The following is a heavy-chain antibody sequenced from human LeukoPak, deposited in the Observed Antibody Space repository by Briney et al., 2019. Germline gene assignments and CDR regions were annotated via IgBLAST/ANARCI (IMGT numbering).Heavy chain of an antibody. V-gene: IGHV3-33*08. J-gene: IGHJ4*02. CDR1: GFTFSTHA. D-gene: IGHD6-13*01. CDR3: ARGGDSSWFTDY. CDR2: IWYDGSNK. Sequence: PGGSLRLSCAASGFTFSTHAMSWVRQAPGKGLEWVAVIWYDGSNKYYVDSVKGRFTISRDNSKNTVYLQMNSLRAEDTAVYYCARGGDSSWFTDYWGQGTLVTVSS.